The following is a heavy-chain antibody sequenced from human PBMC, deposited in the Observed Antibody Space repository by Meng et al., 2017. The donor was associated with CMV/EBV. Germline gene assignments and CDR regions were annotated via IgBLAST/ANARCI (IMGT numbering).Heavy chain of an antibody. V-gene: IGHV1-2*02. CDR1: GYTFTGYY. CDR2: INPNSGST. D-gene: IGHD3-10*01. Sequence: ASVKVSCKASGYTFTGYYMHWVRQAPGQGLEWMGWINPNSGSTNYAQKFQGRVTMTRDTSISTAYMELSRLRSDDTAVYYCARDRGGWFGRSYYGMDVWGQGTTVTVSS. J-gene: IGHJ6*02. CDR3: ARDRGGWFGRSYYGMDV.